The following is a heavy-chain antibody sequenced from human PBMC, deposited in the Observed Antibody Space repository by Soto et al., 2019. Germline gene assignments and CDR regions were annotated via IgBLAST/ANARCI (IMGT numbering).Heavy chain of an antibody. CDR2: ISYDGSNK. V-gene: IGHV3-30-3*01. D-gene: IGHD2-8*01. CDR3: ARDHGSVWTDYYYYGMDV. CDR1: GFTFSSYA. J-gene: IGHJ6*02. Sequence: LRLSCAASGFTFSSYAMHWVRQAPGKGLEWVAGISYDGSNKYYADSVKGRFTISRDNSKNTLYLQMNSLRAEDTAVYYCARDHGSVWTDYYYYGMDVWGQGTTVTVSS.